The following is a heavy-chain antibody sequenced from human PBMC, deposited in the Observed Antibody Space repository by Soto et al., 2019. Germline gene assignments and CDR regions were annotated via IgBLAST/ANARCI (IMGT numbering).Heavy chain of an antibody. Sequence: GGSLRLSCAASGFTFSSYAMSWVRQAPGKGLEWVSAISGSGGSTYYADSVKGRFTISRDNSKNTRCLQMNSLRAEETAVYYCAKDRAGYSSSWAFDYWGQGTLVTVSS. D-gene: IGHD6-13*01. CDR2: ISGSGGST. V-gene: IGHV3-23*01. CDR1: GFTFSSYA. J-gene: IGHJ4*02. CDR3: AKDRAGYSSSWAFDY.